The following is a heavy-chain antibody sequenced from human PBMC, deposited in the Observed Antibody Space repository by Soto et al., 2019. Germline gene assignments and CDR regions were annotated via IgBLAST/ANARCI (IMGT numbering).Heavy chain of an antibody. D-gene: IGHD4-17*01. CDR2: IKQDGSEK. CDR3: ARNPLHYGDYPHNYFDY. Sequence: GGSLRLSCAASGFTFSSYWMSWVRQAPGKGLEWVANIKQDGSEKYYVDSVKGRFTISRDNAKNSLYLQMNSLRAEDTAVYYRARNPLHYGDYPHNYFDYWGQGTLVTVSS. V-gene: IGHV3-7*05. CDR1: GFTFSSYW. J-gene: IGHJ4*02.